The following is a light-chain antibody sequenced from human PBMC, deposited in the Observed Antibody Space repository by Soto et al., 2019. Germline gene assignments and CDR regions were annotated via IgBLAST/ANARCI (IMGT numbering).Light chain of an antibody. CDR1: QGISSY. Sequence: DIQLTQSPSFLSASVGDRVTITCRASQGISSYLAWYQLKPGTAPKLLIYAASTLQSGVPSSFSRSGSGTEFTLTINSMQPEDFATYFCQQLNNYPFTFGPGTKVEIK. J-gene: IGKJ3*01. CDR2: AAS. CDR3: QQLNNYPFT. V-gene: IGKV1-9*01.